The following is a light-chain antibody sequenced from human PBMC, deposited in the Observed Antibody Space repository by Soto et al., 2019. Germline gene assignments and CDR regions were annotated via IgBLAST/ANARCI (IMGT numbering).Light chain of an antibody. V-gene: IGKV3-20*01. J-gene: IGKJ4*01. CDR1: QSVSSIY. Sequence: EIVLTQSPGTLSLSPGERATLSCRASQSVSSIYLAWYQQKPGQAPRLLIYGASSRPTGIPDRFSGSGSGTDFTLTISRQEPEYFAVYYCQQYGSSALTFGGGTKVEIK. CDR3: QQYGSSALT. CDR2: GAS.